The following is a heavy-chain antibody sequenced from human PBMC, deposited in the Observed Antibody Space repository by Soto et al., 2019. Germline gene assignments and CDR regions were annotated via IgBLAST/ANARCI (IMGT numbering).Heavy chain of an antibody. CDR3: ATQHCSGGRCYWNWFDP. Sequence: LSLTCAVSGYSISSGYYWGWIRQPPGKGLEWIGSIYHSGSTYYNPSLKSRVTISVDTSKNQFSLKLSSVTAADTAVYYCATQHCSGGRCYWNWFDPWGQGTLVTVSS. V-gene: IGHV4-38-2*01. D-gene: IGHD2-15*01. J-gene: IGHJ5*02. CDR2: IYHSGST. CDR1: GYSISSGYY.